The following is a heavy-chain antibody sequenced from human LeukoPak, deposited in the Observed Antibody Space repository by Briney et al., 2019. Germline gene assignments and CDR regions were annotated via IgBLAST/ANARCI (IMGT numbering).Heavy chain of an antibody. CDR3: ARGRARGVAAPFDY. Sequence: GGSLRLSCAASAFTFSDYYMSWIRQAPGKGLEWVSYISSSSSYTNYADSVKGRFTISRDNAKNSLYLQMNSLRADDTAVYYCARGRARGVAAPFDYWGQGTLGTASS. D-gene: IGHD3-10*01. J-gene: IGHJ4*02. CDR1: AFTFSDYY. CDR2: ISSSSSYT. V-gene: IGHV3-11*05.